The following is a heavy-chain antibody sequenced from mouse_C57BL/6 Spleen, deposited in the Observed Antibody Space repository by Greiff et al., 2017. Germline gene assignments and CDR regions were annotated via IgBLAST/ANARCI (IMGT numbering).Heavy chain of an antibody. J-gene: IGHJ4*01. Sequence: QVQLQQPGAELVRPGSSVKLSCKASGYTFTSYWMHWVKQRPIQGLEWIGNIDPSDSETHYNQKFKDKATLTVDKSSSTAYMQLSSLTSEDSAVYYCAREYENYAMDYWGQGTSVTVSS. D-gene: IGHD2-3*01. CDR2: IDPSDSET. CDR3: AREYENYAMDY. V-gene: IGHV1-52*01. CDR1: GYTFTSYW.